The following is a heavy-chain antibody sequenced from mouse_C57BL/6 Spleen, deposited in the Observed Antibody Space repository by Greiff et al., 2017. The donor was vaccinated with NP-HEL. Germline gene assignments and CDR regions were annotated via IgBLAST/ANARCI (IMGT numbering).Heavy chain of an antibody. Sequence: DVKLVESGGDLVKPGGSLKLSCAASGFTFSSYGMSWVRQTPDKRLEWVATISSGGSYTYYPDSVKGRFTISRDNAKNTLYLQMSSLKSEDTAMYYCARHRAAQATGDFDYWGQGTTLTVSS. V-gene: IGHV5-6*02. CDR1: GFTFSSYG. CDR2: ISSGGSYT. D-gene: IGHD3-2*02. CDR3: ARHRAAQATGDFDY. J-gene: IGHJ2*01.